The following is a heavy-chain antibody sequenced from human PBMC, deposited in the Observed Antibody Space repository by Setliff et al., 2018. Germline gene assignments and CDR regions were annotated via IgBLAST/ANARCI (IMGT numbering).Heavy chain of an antibody. J-gene: IGHJ4*02. V-gene: IGHV3-30*03. CDR1: GFSFSSYG. CDR3: ARVGQATVVTAIHGALDY. D-gene: IGHD2-21*02. CDR2: ISYDGSRK. Sequence: GGSLRLSCEGPGFSFSSYGLHWVRQTPGKGLEWVAVISYDGSRKFHADSVKGRFTISRDNSKNTVYLQMNSLRAADTAVYHCARVGQATVVTAIHGALDYWGQGTLVTVSS.